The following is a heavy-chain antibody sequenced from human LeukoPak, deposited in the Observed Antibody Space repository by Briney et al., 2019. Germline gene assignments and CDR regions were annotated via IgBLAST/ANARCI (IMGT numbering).Heavy chain of an antibody. CDR3: ARHDIVAYAFDI. CDR1: GGSISSSSYY. V-gene: IGHV4-39*01. CDR2: IYYSGST. J-gene: IGHJ3*02. Sequence: PSETLSLTCTVSGGSISSSSYYWGWIRQPPGKGLEWIGSIYYSGSTYYNPSLKSRVTISVDTSKNQFSLKLSSVTAADTAVYYCARHDIVAYAFDIWGQGTMATVSS. D-gene: IGHD5-12*01.